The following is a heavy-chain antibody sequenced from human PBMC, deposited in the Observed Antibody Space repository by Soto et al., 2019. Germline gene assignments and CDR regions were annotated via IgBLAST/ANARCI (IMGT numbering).Heavy chain of an antibody. D-gene: IGHD3-3*01. CDR2: IYHSGST. Sequence: SETLSLTCAVSGYSISSGYYWGWIRQPPGKGLEWIGSIYHSGSTYYNPSLKSRVTISVDTSKNQFSLKLSSVTAADTAVYYCARNPIITYYDFGGGYGPQNWFAPWGQGPRVTVSS. CDR3: ARNPIITYYDFGGGYGPQNWFAP. J-gene: IGHJ5*02. V-gene: IGHV4-38-2*01. CDR1: GYSISSGYY.